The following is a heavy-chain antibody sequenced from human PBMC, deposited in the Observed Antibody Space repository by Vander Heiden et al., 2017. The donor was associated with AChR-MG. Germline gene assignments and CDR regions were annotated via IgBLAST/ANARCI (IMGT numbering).Heavy chain of an antibody. CDR1: GFTFSSYS. D-gene: IGHD3-9*01. CDR2: ISSSSSTI. CDR3: ARDYDILTGSRHDAFDI. V-gene: IGHV3-48*02. Sequence: EVQLVESGGGLVQPGGSLRLSCPASGFTFSSYSMNWVRQAPGKGLEWVSYISSSSSTIYYADSVKGRFTISRDNAKNSLYLQMNSLRDEDTAVYYCARDYDILTGSRHDAFDIWGQGTMVTVSS. J-gene: IGHJ3*02.